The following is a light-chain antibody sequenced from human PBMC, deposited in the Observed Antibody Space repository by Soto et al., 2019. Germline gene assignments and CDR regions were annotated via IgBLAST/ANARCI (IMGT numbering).Light chain of an antibody. CDR1: QSVSNTY. Sequence: LPQSPGTLSLSPGDRAPLSCRAIQSVSNTYLAWYQQKPGQAPRLLIYGASTRATGIPARFSGSGSGTEFTLTISSLQSEDFAVYYCQQYNNWPPWTFGQGTKVDIK. J-gene: IGKJ1*01. V-gene: IGKV3-15*01. CDR3: QQYNNWPPWT. CDR2: GAS.